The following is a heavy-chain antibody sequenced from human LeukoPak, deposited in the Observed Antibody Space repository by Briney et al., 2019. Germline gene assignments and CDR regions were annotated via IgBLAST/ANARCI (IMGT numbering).Heavy chain of an antibody. D-gene: IGHD3-22*01. CDR1: GFTFSSYS. J-gene: IGHJ4*02. CDR3: ARDLAGYDSSGYGY. V-gene: IGHV3-21*01. Sequence: GGSLRLSCAASGFTFSSYSMNWVRQAPGKGLEWVSSISSSSSYIYYADSVKGRFTISRDNAKKSLYLQMNSLRAEDTAVYYCARDLAGYDSSGYGYWGQGNLVTVSS. CDR2: ISSSSSYI.